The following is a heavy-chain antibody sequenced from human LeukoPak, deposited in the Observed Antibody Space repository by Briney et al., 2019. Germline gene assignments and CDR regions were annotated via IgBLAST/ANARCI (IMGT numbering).Heavy chain of an antibody. CDR1: VYTFTVYY. V-gene: IGHV1-2*02. J-gene: IGHJ4*02. CDR3: ATLGSIAAAVPYFDY. D-gene: IGHD6-13*01. CDR2: INPNSGGT. Sequence: GASVKVSCKASVYTFTVYYMHWVRQAPGQGLEWMGWINPNSGGTNYAQKFQGRVTMTRDTSISTAYMELSRLRSDDTAVYYCATLGSIAAAVPYFDYWGQGTLVTVSS.